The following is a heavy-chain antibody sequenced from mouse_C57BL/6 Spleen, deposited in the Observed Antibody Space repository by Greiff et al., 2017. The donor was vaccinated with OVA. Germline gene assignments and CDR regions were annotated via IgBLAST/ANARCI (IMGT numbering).Heavy chain of an antibody. CDR3: ARGEDGYYWYFDV. J-gene: IGHJ1*03. V-gene: IGHV5-4*01. CDR2: ISDGGSYT. Sequence: EVHLVESGGGLVKPGGSLKLSCAASGFTFSSYAMSWVRQTPEKRLEWVATISDGGSYTYYPDNVKGRFTISRDNAKNNLYLQMSHLKSEDTAMYYCARGEDGYYWYFDVWGTGTTVTVSS. CDR1: GFTFSSYA. D-gene: IGHD2-3*01.